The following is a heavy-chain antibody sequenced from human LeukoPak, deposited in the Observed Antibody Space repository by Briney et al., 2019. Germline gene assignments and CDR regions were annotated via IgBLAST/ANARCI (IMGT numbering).Heavy chain of an antibody. CDR2: IYYSGST. V-gene: IGHV4-39*07. J-gene: IGHJ5*02. Sequence: PSETLSLTCTVSGGSISSISYYWGWIRQPPGKGLEWIGRIYYSGSTYYNPSLKSRVTISVDTSKNQFSLKLSSVTAADTAVYYCARGRFLEWLLPQYNWFDPWGQGTLVTVSS. D-gene: IGHD3-3*01. CDR1: GGSISSISYY. CDR3: ARGRFLEWLLPQYNWFDP.